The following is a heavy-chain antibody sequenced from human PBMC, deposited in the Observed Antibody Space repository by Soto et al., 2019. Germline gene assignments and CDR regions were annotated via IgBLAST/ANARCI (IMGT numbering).Heavy chain of an antibody. CDR3: ARILMSYYRLDY. Sequence: LSLTCTVSGASINSGDYYWSWIRQPPGQGLEWIGHIYYSGSTYYNPSLKSRAGISADSSKSQVSLKLTSVPAADTAVYFCARILMSYYRLDYWGQGDLVTFCS. D-gene: IGHD3-10*01. CDR2: IYYSGST. CDR1: GASINSGDYY. J-gene: IGHJ4*02. V-gene: IGHV4-30-4*01.